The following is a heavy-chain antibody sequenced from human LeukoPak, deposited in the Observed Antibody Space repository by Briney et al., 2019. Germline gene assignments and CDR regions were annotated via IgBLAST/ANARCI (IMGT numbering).Heavy chain of an antibody. J-gene: IGHJ3*02. CDR2: MNPNSGNT. CDR1: GYTFTSYD. D-gene: IGHD3-10*01. CDR3: ARGRDYYGSGSYYGGAFDI. V-gene: IGHV1-8*02. Sequence: GASVKVSCKASGYTFTSYDINWVRQATGQGLEWMGWMNPNSGNTGYAQKFQGRVTMTRDMSTSTVYMELSSLRSEDTAVYYCARGRDYYGSGSYYGGAFDIWGQGTMVTVSS.